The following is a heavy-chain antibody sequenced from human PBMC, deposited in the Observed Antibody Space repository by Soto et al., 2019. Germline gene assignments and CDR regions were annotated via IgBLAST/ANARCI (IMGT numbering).Heavy chain of an antibody. CDR1: GDSISTDY. CDR2: IYYGGST. Sequence: SETLSLTCTVSGDSISTDYGCWFRQSPGKGLEWIGFIYYGGSTNYNPSLKSRVTISVDTPKNQFSLKLSSVTAADTAVYYCAKNWNWGSLVHWGQGTLVTVSS. D-gene: IGHD7-27*01. V-gene: IGHV4-59*08. CDR3: AKNWNWGSLVH. J-gene: IGHJ4*02.